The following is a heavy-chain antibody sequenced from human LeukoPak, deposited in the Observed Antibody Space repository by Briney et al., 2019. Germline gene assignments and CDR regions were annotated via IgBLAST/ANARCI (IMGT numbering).Heavy chain of an antibody. D-gene: IGHD2-21*02. Sequence: GGSLRLSCAASGFTFSSYSMNWVRQAPGKGLEWVSSISSSSSYIYYADSVKGRFTISRDNAKNSLYLQMNSLRAEDTAVYYCAREVVVVTAIFRYYYYYMDVWGKGTTVTVSS. CDR2: ISSSSSYI. J-gene: IGHJ6*03. CDR1: GFTFSSYS. V-gene: IGHV3-21*01. CDR3: AREVVVVTAIFRYYYYYMDV.